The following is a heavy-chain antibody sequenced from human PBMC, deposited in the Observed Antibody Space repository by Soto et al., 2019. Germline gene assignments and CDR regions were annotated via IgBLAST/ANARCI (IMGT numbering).Heavy chain of an antibody. CDR1: GGSITSYY. J-gene: IGHJ4*02. CDR2: IYSTGST. CDR3: ARARSSSPYRPFDY. V-gene: IGHV4-59*01. Sequence: QVQLQESGPGLVKPSETLSLTCTVSGGSITSYYWSWIRQPPGKGLEWIGYIYSTGSTNYNPALKSRVTMSVDTSRNQFSLNLNSVTAADTAVYYCARARSSSPYRPFDYWGQGTLVTVSS. D-gene: IGHD6-13*01.